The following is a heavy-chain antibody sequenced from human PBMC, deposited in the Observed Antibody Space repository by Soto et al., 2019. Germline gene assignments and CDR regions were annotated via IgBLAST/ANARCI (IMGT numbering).Heavy chain of an antibody. CDR2: ISSSSSTI. J-gene: IGHJ5*02. CDR3: ARHPERIAEIGWFDP. V-gene: IGHV3-48*01. CDR1: GFTFSSYS. Sequence: EVQLVESGGGLVQPGGSLRLYYAASGFTFSSYSMNWVRQAPGKGLEWVSYISSSSSTIYYADSVKGRFTISRDNAKNSLYLQMNSLRAEDTAVYYCARHPERIAEIGWFDPWGQGTLVTVSS. D-gene: IGHD6-13*01.